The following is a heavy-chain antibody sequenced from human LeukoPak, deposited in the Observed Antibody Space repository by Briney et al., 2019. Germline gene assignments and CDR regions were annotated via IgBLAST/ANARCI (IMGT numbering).Heavy chain of an antibody. CDR1: GYTFTSYA. D-gene: IGHD2-2*01. CDR3: AREYIYCSSTSCYYNWFDP. J-gene: IGHJ5*02. CDR2: INAGNGNT. Sequence: ASVKVSCKASGYTFTSYAMHWVRQAPGQRLEWMGWINAGNGNTKYSQKFQGRVTITRDTSASTAYMELSSLRSEDTAVYYCAREYIYCSSTSCYYNWFDPWGQGTLVTVSS. V-gene: IGHV1-3*01.